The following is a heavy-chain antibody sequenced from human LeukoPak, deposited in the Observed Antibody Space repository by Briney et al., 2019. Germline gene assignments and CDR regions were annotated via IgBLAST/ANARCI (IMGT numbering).Heavy chain of an antibody. D-gene: IGHD1-14*01. J-gene: IGHJ5*02. CDR1: GYTFTGYY. CDR2: INPNSGGT. CDR3: ASENPPRKFLFDP. Sequence: ASVKVSCKASGYTFTGYYMHWVRQAPGQGLEWMGWINPNSGGTNYAQKFQGRVTMTRDTSISTAYMELSRLRSDDTAVYYCASENPPRKFLFDPWGQGTLVTVSS. V-gene: IGHV1-2*02.